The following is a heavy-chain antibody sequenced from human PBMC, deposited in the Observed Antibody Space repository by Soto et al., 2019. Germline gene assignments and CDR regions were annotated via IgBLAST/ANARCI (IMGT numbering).Heavy chain of an antibody. V-gene: IGHV3-30*18. CDR3: AKDLAYYYDSSGSHEAGY. D-gene: IGHD3-22*01. Sequence: GGSLRLSCAASGFTFSSYGMHWVRQAPGKGLEWVAVISYDGSNKYYADSVKGRFTISRDNSKNTLYLQMNSLRAGDTAVYYCAKDLAYYYDSSGSHEAGYWGQGT. CDR1: GFTFSSYG. CDR2: ISYDGSNK. J-gene: IGHJ4*02.